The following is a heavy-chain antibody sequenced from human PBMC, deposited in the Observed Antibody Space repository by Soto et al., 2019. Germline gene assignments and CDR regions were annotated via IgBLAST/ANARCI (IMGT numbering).Heavy chain of an antibody. D-gene: IGHD1-26*01. CDR2: IYTSGST. CDR1: GVSISSYY. CDR3: ARGGVGTTQFDY. V-gene: IGHV4-4*07. Sequence: QVQLQESGPGLVKPSETLSLTCTFSGVSISSYYWSWIRQPAGKGLEWIGRIYTSGSTNYNPSLKRRVTMSVDTSKNQFSLKLSSVTAADTAIYYCARGGVGTTQFDYWGQGTLVTVSS. J-gene: IGHJ4*02.